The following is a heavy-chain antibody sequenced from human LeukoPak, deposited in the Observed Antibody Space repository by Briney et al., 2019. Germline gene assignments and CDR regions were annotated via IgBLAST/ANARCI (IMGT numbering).Heavy chain of an antibody. Sequence: GGSLRLSCAASGFTFSSYGMGWVRQAPGKGLEWVSAISGSGGSTYYADSVKGRFTISRDNSKNTLYLQMNSLRAEDTAVYYCAKGGRSWYFAFDIWGQGTMVTVSS. CDR1: GFTFSSYG. V-gene: IGHV3-23*01. CDR3: AKGGRSWYFAFDI. D-gene: IGHD6-13*01. J-gene: IGHJ3*02. CDR2: ISGSGGST.